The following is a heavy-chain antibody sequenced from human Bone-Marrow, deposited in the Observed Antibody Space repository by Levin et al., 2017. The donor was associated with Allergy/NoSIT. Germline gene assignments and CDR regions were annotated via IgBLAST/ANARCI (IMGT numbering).Heavy chain of an antibody. CDR1: GFTFSSYA. CDR2: ISGSGGST. J-gene: IGHJ4*02. CDR3: AAQYVNTASPLDY. Sequence: PGGSLRLSCAASGFTFSSYAMSWVRQAPGKGLEWVSSISGSGGSTYYADSVKGRFTISRDNSKNTLYLQMNSLRAEDTAVYYCAAQYVNTASPLDYWGQGTLVTVSS. V-gene: IGHV3-23*01. D-gene: IGHD5-18*01.